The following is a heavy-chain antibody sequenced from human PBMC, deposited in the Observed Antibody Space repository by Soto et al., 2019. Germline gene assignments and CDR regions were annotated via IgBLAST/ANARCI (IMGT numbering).Heavy chain of an antibody. CDR1: GFTFSSYV. D-gene: IGHD3-10*01. J-gene: IGHJ4*02. CDR2: ISGSGGST. CDR3: ATLQGTYYYGSGSYYLPY. V-gene: IGHV3-23*01. Sequence: QTGGSLRLSCAASGFTFSSYVMSWVRQAPGKGLEWVSAISGSGGSTYYADSVKGRFTISRDNSKNTLYLQMNSLRAEDTAVYYCATLQGTYYYGSGSYYLPYWGQGT.